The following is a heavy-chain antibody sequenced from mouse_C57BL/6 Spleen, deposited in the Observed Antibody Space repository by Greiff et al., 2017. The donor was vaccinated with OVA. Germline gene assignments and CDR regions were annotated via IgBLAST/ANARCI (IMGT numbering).Heavy chain of an antibody. CDR3: ATTGTGAY. CDR2: INPSTGGT. D-gene: IGHD4-1*02. V-gene: IGHV1-42*01. CDR1: GYSFTGYY. Sequence: VQLQQSGPELVKPGASVKISCKASGYSFTGYYMNWVKQSPEKSLEWIGEINPSTGGTTYNQKFKAKATLTVDKSSSTAYMQLKSLTAEDSAVYYCATTGTGAYWGQGTLVTVSA. J-gene: IGHJ3*01.